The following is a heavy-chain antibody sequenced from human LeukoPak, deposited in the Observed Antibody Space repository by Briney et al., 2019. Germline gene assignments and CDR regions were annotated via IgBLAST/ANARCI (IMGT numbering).Heavy chain of an antibody. J-gene: IGHJ4*02. V-gene: IGHV4-59*08. CDR1: GGPISNHV. CDR2: VYYSGST. Sequence: SETLSLTCTVSGGPISNHVWSWIRQPPGKGLEWIGYVYYSGSTNYNPSLKSRVSMSVDTSKNQFSLNLSSVTAADTAVYYCAGQWMATIDYWGQGTLVTVSS. CDR3: AGQWMATIDY. D-gene: IGHD5-24*01.